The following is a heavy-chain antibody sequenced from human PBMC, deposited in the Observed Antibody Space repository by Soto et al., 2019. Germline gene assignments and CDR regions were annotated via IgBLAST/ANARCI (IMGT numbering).Heavy chain of an antibody. CDR1: RFTFSDYY. CDR2: ISSSGTGI. V-gene: IGHV3-11*01. CDR3: ARAYSDAFDI. Sequence: GGSLRLSCAASRFTFSDYYMTWIRQDPGKGLEWVSYISSSGTGIYYPDSVKGRFTISRDNAKNSLYLQMSSLRAEDTAVYYCARAYSDAFDIWGQGTMVTVSS. D-gene: IGHD2-15*01. J-gene: IGHJ3*02.